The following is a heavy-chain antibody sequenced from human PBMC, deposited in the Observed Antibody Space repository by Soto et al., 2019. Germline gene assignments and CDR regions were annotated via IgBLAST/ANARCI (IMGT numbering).Heavy chain of an antibody. CDR1: GYSISTGFN. V-gene: IGHV4-28*01. CDR2: IHYSGST. CDR3: ARSYPNTIFGVVPSRGLDV. Sequence: PSETLSLTCAVSGYSISTGFNWAWIRQPPGQGLEWIGYIHYSGSTNFNPSLKNRVIMSVDTSKNQFSLRLSSVTAADTAVYYCARSYPNTIFGVVPSRGLDVWGQGATVTVSS. J-gene: IGHJ6*02. D-gene: IGHD3-3*01.